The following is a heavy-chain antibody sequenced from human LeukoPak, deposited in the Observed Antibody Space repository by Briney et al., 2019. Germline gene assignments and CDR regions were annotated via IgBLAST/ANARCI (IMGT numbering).Heavy chain of an antibody. CDR2: IKQDGSGK. CDR3: ARVTYNGYAYWFDP. V-gene: IGHV3-7*01. CDR1: GFIFNTYW. D-gene: IGHD5-12*01. J-gene: IGHJ5*02. Sequence: GGSLRLSCAASGFIFNTYWMSWVRQAPGKGLEWVANIKQDGSGKYYVDSVKGRFTISRDNAKNSLYLQMNSLRAEDTAVYYCARVTYNGYAYWFDPWGQGTQVTVSS.